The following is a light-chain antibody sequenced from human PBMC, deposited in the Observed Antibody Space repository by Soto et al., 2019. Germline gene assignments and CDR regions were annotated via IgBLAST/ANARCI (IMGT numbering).Light chain of an antibody. CDR1: QSVSSW. CDR2: DAS. J-gene: IGKJ1*01. Sequence: DIQMTQSPSTLFASVGDRVTITCRASQSVSSWLAWYQQKPGKAPKLLIYDASSLESGVPSRFSGSGSGTEFTLTIISLQPDDFATYYCQQYNSYSPTFGQGTKVDIK. V-gene: IGKV1-5*01. CDR3: QQYNSYSPT.